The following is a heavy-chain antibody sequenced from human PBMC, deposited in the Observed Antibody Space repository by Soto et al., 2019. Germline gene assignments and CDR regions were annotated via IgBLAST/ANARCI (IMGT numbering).Heavy chain of an antibody. CDR2: ISSSSSYI. Sequence: VQLVESGGGLVKPGGSLRLSCAASGFTFSSYSMNWVRQAPGKGLEWVSSISSSSSYIYYADSVKGRVTISRDNAKNSLYLQMNSLRAEDTAVYYCARDPGSSGWGWFDTGGQGTLVTVSS. D-gene: IGHD6-19*01. V-gene: IGHV3-21*01. CDR1: GFTFSSYS. J-gene: IGHJ5*02. CDR3: ARDPGSSGWGWFDT.